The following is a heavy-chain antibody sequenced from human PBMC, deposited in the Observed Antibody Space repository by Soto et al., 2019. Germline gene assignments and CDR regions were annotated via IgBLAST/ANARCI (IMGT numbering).Heavy chain of an antibody. CDR3: ARISGWRIGGFGGAFDI. Sequence: GESLKISCKASGFSFTSYWIGWVRQVPGKGLECMGIIYPRDSDTRYNPSFQGQVTISVDESINTAYLQWSSLKTSDTAMYYCARISGWRIGGFGGAFDIWGQGTMVTVSS. CDR1: GFSFTSYW. J-gene: IGHJ3*02. D-gene: IGHD3-16*01. CDR2: IYPRDSDT. V-gene: IGHV5-51*01.